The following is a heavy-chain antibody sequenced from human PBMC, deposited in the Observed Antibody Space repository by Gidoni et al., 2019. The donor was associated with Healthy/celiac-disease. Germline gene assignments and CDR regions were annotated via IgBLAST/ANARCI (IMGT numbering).Heavy chain of an antibody. D-gene: IGHD2-15*01. Sequence: DEHLVRSGVVLVKSVDSGGRRCTTYEFTFSNAWMSWVRQAPGKGLEWVGRIKSKTDGGTTDYAAPVKGRFTISRDDSKNTLYLQMISLKTEDAAVYYCTTEYSSGGSCYPYWGQGTLVTVSS. CDR2: IKSKTDGGTT. J-gene: IGHJ4*02. V-gene: IGHV3-15*01. CDR3: TTEYSSGGSCYPY. CDR1: EFTFSNAW.